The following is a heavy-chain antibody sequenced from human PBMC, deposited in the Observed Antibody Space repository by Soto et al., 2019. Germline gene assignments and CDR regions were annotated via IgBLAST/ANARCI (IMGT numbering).Heavy chain of an antibody. CDR2: INPSGGRT. J-gene: IGHJ4*02. Sequence: QVQLVQSGAEVKKPGASVKVSCKASGYTFTSYYMHWVRQAPGQGLEWMGVINPSGGRTSYAQKFQDRVTMTRDTSTSTVYMELSSLRSEDTAVYYCAREGYSSHWYGVESDYWGQGTLVTVSS. D-gene: IGHD6-13*01. CDR3: AREGYSSHWYGVESDY. CDR1: GYTFTSYY. V-gene: IGHV1-46*01.